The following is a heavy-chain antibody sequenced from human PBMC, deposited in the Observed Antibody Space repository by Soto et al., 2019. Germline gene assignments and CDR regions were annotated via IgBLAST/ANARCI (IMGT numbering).Heavy chain of an antibody. CDR1: SASVTNPNYY. CDR3: ARRGSSGWQTSFFDN. D-gene: IGHD6-19*01. J-gene: IGHJ4*02. V-gene: IGHV4-39*01. Sequence: PETLSLTCIVSSASVTNPNYYWAWIRQHPGRGLEWLGSIYYRGTTYISPSLESRVTLAVNTSRNQDSLKLTSLTASDTAVYYGARRGSSGWQTSFFDNWGQGTLVTVSS. CDR2: IYYRGTT.